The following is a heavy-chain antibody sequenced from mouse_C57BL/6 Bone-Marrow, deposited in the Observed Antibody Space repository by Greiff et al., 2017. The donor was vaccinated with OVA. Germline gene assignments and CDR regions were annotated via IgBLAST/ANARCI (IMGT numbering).Heavy chain of an antibody. D-gene: IGHD1-1*01. Sequence: EVKLVESGGGLVKPGGSLKLSCAASGFTFSSYAMSWVRQTPEKRLEWVATISDGGSYTYYPDNVKGRFTISRDNAKNNLYLQMSQLKSEDTAMYYCERGPLYGRSYSWYFDVWGTGTTVTVSS. J-gene: IGHJ1*03. CDR2: ISDGGSYT. CDR1: GFTFSSYA. CDR3: ERGPLYGRSYSWYFDV. V-gene: IGHV5-4*03.